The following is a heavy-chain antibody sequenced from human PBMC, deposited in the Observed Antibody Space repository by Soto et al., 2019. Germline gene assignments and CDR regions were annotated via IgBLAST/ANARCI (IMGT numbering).Heavy chain of an antibody. V-gene: IGHV4-61*01. CDR2: IFHTGTT. J-gene: IGHJ4*02. Sequence: SETLSLTCTVSGGSVSSGNDYWSWIRQPPGKGLEWIGYIFHTGTTNYNPSLKSRVTISLDTSMNQFSLKLSSVTAADTAVYYCARDYVAGFDYWGQGTLVTVSS. D-gene: IGHD2-15*01. CDR1: GGSVSSGNDY. CDR3: ARDYVAGFDY.